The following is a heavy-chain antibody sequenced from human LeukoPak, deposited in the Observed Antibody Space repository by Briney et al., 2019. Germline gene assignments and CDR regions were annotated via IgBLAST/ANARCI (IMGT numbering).Heavy chain of an antibody. V-gene: IGHV3-23*01. CDR1: GFTFSAYA. D-gene: IGHD3-22*01. Sequence: GGSLTLPCTVSGFTFSAYAMIWVRQAPGKGLEWVSAMSGSGGMKYYADSVKGRFSISRDNSKNTLHLKMNRLRAEDTAVYYCAKGAMPYYDGSGYNYFDYWGQGTPVTVAS. J-gene: IGHJ4*02. CDR2: MSGSGGMK. CDR3: AKGAMPYYDGSGYNYFDY.